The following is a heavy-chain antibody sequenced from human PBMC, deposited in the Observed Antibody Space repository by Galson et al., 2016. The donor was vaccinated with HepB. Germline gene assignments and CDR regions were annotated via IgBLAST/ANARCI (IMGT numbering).Heavy chain of an antibody. V-gene: IGHV3-53*05. CDR3: AKSGTFGAAGGWFDP. D-gene: IGHD6-13*01. CDR2: IYSGGST. Sequence: SLRLSCAASGFTVFNNYMTWVRQAPGKGLEWVSLIYSGGSTHYADSVKGRFTISRDNAKSSLYLQMNSLRVEDTALYYCAKSGTFGAAGGWFDPWGQGTLVSVSS. CDR1: GFTVFNNY. J-gene: IGHJ5*02.